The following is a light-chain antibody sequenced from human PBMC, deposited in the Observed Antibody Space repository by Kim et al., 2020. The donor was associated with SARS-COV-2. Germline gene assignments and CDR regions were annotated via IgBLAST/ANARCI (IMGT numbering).Light chain of an antibody. CDR3: NSRDSSGNHVV. J-gene: IGLJ2*01. Sequence: ALRQTVRITCQGASLRSYFASWYQQNPGQAPVLVIYGKNNRPSGIPDRFSGSSSGNTASLTISGAQAEDEADYYCNSRDSSGNHVVFGGGTQLTVL. CDR2: GKN. CDR1: SLRSYF. V-gene: IGLV3-19*01.